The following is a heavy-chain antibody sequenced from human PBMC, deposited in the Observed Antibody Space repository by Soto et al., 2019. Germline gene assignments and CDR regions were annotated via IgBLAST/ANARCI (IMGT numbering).Heavy chain of an antibody. D-gene: IGHD1-1*01. V-gene: IGHV3-11*06. Sequence: AVGSLRLSCAASGFTFSDYYMSWVRQAPGRGLEWISYSSNSGTFARYATSVKGRFSISRDNANNSLYLEMNSLRVEDTAVYYCARSGDNFNVLDYWGQGTPVTVSS. CDR2: SSNSGTFA. J-gene: IGHJ4*02. CDR1: GFTFSDYY. CDR3: ARSGDNFNVLDY.